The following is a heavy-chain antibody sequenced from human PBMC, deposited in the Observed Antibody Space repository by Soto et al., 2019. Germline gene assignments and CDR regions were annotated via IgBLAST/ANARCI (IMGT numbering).Heavy chain of an antibody. Sequence: ASVKVSCKASGYTFTGYYMHWVRQAPGQGLEWMGWINPNSGGTNYAQKFQGWVTMTRDTSISTAYMELSRLRSDDTAVYYCARDRQTGDRLQGGDNAFDIWGQGTMVTVSS. CDR1: GYTFTGYY. CDR2: INPNSGGT. D-gene: IGHD7-27*01. J-gene: IGHJ3*02. V-gene: IGHV1-2*04. CDR3: ARDRQTGDRLQGGDNAFDI.